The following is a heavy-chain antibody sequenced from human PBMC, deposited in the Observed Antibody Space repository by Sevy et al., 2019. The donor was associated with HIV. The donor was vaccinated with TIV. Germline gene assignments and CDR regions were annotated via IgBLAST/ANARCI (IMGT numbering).Heavy chain of an antibody. J-gene: IGHJ4*02. CDR3: VSLFLSYRSGWSYFDY. Sequence: GGSLRLSCAISGFIVNDKYIIWVRQAPGKGLEWVSVIFSSGSTYYADSAKGRFTISRDNSKNTVYLQMNSVRAEDTAVYYCVSLFLSYRSGWSYFDYGGQGTLVTVSS. CDR1: GFIVNDKY. CDR2: IFSSGST. D-gene: IGHD6-19*01. V-gene: IGHV3-66*02.